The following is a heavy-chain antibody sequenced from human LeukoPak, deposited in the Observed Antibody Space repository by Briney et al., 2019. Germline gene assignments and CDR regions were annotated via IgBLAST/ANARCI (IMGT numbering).Heavy chain of an antibody. V-gene: IGHV3-7*01. J-gene: IGHJ4*02. Sequence: GGSLRLSCAASGFTFSSYWMSWVRQAPGKGLEWVANIKQDGSEKYYVDSVKGRFTISRDNAKNSLYLQMNSLRAEDTAVYYCARTFYDYVWGSYKYWGQGTLVTVSS. CDR2: IKQDGSEK. D-gene: IGHD3-16*01. CDR3: ARTFYDYVWGSYKY. CDR1: GFTFSSYW.